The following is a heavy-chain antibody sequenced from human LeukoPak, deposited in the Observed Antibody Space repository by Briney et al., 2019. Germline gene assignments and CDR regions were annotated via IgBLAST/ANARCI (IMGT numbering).Heavy chain of an antibody. CDR2: ITSSGTII. D-gene: IGHD3-22*01. CDR1: GFTFSSYE. V-gene: IGHV3-48*03. CDR3: AKDADLYYYDSSGYYYDY. J-gene: IGHJ4*02. Sequence: PGGSLRLSCAASGFTFSSYEMNWVRQAPGKGLEWVSYITSSGTIIYYADSVKGRFTISRDNAKNSLYLQMNSLRAEDTAVYYCAKDADLYYYDSSGYYYDYWGQGTLVTVSS.